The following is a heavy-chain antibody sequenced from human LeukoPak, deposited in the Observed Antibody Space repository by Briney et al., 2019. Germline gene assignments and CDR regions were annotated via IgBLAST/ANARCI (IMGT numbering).Heavy chain of an antibody. V-gene: IGHV4-39*01. Sequence: PSETLSLTCTVSGDSIFSTTYYWGWIRQPPGKGLEWIGSIFHSRSTYYNPSLKSRVTISVDTSKNQLSLRLRSVTAADTAVYYCARLYQGKRPPDYWGQGTLVTVSS. J-gene: IGHJ4*02. CDR1: GDSIFSTTYY. CDR3: ARLYQGKRPPDY. D-gene: IGHD6-25*01. CDR2: IFHSRST.